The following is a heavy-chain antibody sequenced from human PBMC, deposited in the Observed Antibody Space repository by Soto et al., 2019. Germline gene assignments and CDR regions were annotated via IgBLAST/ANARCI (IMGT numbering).Heavy chain of an antibody. CDR3: ARPRWSGRYLTFDY. Sequence: PGGSLRLSCAASGFTFSSYAMHWVRQAPGKGLEWVAVISYDGSNKYYADSVKGRFTISRDNSKNTLYLQMNSLRAEDTAVYYCARPRWSGRYLTFDYWGQGTLVTVYS. CDR1: GFTFSSYA. CDR2: ISYDGSNK. J-gene: IGHJ4*02. D-gene: IGHD1-26*01. V-gene: IGHV3-30-3*01.